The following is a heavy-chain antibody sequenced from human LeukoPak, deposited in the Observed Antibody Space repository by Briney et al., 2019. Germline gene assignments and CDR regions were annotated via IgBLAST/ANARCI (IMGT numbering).Heavy chain of an antibody. D-gene: IGHD5-12*01. CDR2: INPNSGGT. J-gene: IGHJ4*02. V-gene: IGHV1-2*06. CDR3: SASFSGYDRLFDY. Sequence: EASVKVSCKASGYTFTGYYMHWVRQVPGQGLEWMGRINPNSGGTNYAQKFQDRVTMTRDTPISTAYMELNRLTSDDTAVYYCSASFSGYDRLFDYWGQGTLVTVSS. CDR1: GYTFTGYY.